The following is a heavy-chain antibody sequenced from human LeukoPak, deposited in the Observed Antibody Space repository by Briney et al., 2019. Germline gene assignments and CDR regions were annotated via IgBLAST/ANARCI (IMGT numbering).Heavy chain of an antibody. CDR1: GFTFSSSA. V-gene: IGHV3-23*01. CDR3: AKGCGGYDSPHWLDH. CDR2: ISGSGGST. D-gene: IGHD5-12*01. Sequence: GGSLRLSCAASGFTFSSSAMTWVRQAPGKGLEWVSAISGSGGSTYYADSVKGRFTISRDNSKNTLYLQMNSLRAEDTAVYYCAKGCGGYDSPHWLDHWGQGTLVTVSS. J-gene: IGHJ5*02.